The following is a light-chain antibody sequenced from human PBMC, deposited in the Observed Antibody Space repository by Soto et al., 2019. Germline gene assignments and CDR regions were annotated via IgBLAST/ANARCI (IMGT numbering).Light chain of an antibody. Sequence: QSALTQPASVSGSPGQSITISCTGTSSDVATYDYVSWYQQRPGKAPKLMIYEVINRPSGVSNRFSGSKSGNTASLTISGLQAEDEGDYYCSSFSSSSTYVFGTGTKVT. CDR3: SSFSSSSTYV. CDR1: SSDVATYDY. CDR2: EVI. J-gene: IGLJ1*01. V-gene: IGLV2-14*01.